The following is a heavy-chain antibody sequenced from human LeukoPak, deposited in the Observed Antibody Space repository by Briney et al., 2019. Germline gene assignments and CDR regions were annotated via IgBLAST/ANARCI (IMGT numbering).Heavy chain of an antibody. CDR1: GYTFTSYY. CDR2: INPSGGST. CDR3: ARDRASSTVAKPLGY. D-gene: IGHD4-23*01. Sequence: ASVKVSCKASGYTFTSYYMHWVRQAPGQGLEWMGIINPSGGSTSYAQKFQGRVTMTRDTSTSTVYMELSSLRSDDTAVYYCARDRASSTVAKPLGYWGQGTLVTVSS. J-gene: IGHJ4*02. V-gene: IGHV1-46*01.